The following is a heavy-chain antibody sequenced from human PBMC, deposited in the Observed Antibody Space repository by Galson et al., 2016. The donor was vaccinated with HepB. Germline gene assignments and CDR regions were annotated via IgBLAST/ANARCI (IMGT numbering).Heavy chain of an antibody. V-gene: IGHV3-72*01. CDR1: GVTFSTYY. J-gene: IGHJ6*02. Sequence: SLRLSCAASGVTFSTYYMDWVRQAPGKGLEWVGRIKHKDNSYATEYGASVKGRFTIPRDDSEESLYLQMNSLKTEDTAIYFCARDNWGLDVWGQGTTVAVSS. CDR2: IKHKDNSYAT. CDR3: ARDNWGLDV. D-gene: IGHD1-20*01.